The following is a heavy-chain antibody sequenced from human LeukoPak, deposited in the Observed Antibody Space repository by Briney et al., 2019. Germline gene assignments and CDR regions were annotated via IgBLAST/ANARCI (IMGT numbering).Heavy chain of an antibody. V-gene: IGHV4-59*12. D-gene: IGHD2-15*01. CDR2: IYHKGST. CDR1: DVSIKNYY. Sequence: PSETLSLTCTVSDVSIKNYYWSWIRQSPGKGLEWIGSIYHKGSTYYNPSLKSRLTVSLDTSKNQFSLKMTFVSAADTAAYYCVRDVGRSRGPFDPWGQGTLVIVSS. J-gene: IGHJ5*02. CDR3: VRDVGRSRGPFDP.